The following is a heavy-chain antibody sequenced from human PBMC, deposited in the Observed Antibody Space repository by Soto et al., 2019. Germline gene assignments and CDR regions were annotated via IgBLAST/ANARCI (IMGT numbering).Heavy chain of an antibody. CDR3: ARRVAGKPFDY. CDR2: MYYSIST. CDR1: GGSISSSSSY. D-gene: IGHD6-19*01. V-gene: IGHV4-39*01. J-gene: IGHJ4*02. Sequence: SETLSLTCTVSGGSISSSSSYWGWIRQPQGKGLEWIGSMYYSISTYYNPSLKSPFTISVATSKNQFFLNLSAVTAADCAVYYWARRVAGKPFDYWGQGTLVTVSS.